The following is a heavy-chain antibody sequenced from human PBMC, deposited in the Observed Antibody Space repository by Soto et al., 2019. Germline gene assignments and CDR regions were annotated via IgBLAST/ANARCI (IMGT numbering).Heavy chain of an antibody. D-gene: IGHD2-21*02. Sequence: GGSLRLSCAASGFTFSSYEMNWVRQAPGKGLEWVSYISSSGSTIYYADSMKGRFTISRDNAKNSLYLQMNSLRAEDTAVYYCAREGGVVVTAFDAFDIWGQGTMVTVSS. CDR3: AREGGVVVTAFDAFDI. CDR2: ISSSGSTI. V-gene: IGHV3-48*03. CDR1: GFTFSSYE. J-gene: IGHJ3*02.